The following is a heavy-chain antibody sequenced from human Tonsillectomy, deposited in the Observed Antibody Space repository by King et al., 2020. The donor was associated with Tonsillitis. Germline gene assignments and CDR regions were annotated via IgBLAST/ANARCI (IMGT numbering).Heavy chain of an antibody. CDR2: INHSENT. CDR3: ARRYCSSPSCYPYYYYYMDV. J-gene: IGHJ6*03. V-gene: IGHV4-34*01. CDR1: GGSFSGYY. D-gene: IGHD2-2*01. Sequence: VQLQQWGAGLLKPSETLSLTCAVYGGSFSGYYWSWIRQPPGKGLEWIGEINHSENTNYNPSLKSRVTISVDTSKNQFSLKLTSVTAAETALYYCARRYCSSPSCYPYYYYYMDVWGEGTSVAVSS.